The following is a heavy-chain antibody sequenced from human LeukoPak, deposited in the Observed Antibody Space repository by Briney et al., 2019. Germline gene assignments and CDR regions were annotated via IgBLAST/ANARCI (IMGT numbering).Heavy chain of an antibody. V-gene: IGHV1-69*04. CDR2: IIPILGIA. Sequence: ASVKVSCKASGGTFSSYAISWVRQAPGQGLEWMGRIIPILGIANYAQKFQGRVTITADESTSTAYMELSSLRSEDTAVYYCASRPYYDILTGFSPGDWFDPWGQGTLVTVSS. CDR3: ASRPYYDILTGFSPGDWFDP. CDR1: GGTFSSYA. D-gene: IGHD3-9*01. J-gene: IGHJ5*02.